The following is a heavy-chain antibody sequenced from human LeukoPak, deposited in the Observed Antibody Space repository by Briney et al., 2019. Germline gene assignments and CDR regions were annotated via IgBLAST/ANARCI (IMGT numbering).Heavy chain of an antibody. CDR2: MKQDGSEK. V-gene: IGHV3-7*01. CDR1: GINFRGYW. CDR3: ARDLGHTGYDLYDY. Sequence: GGSLRLSCAVSGINFRGYWMAWVRQAPGKGLEWVANMKQDGSEKYYVDSVKGRFTISRDNAKNSLYLEMNSLRVEDTAVYYCARDLGHTGYDLYDYWGQGTLVSVSS. J-gene: IGHJ4*02. D-gene: IGHD5-12*01.